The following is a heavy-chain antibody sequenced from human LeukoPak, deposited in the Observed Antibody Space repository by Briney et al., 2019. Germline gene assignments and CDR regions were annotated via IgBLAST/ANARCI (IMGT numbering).Heavy chain of an antibody. CDR2: ISSSGSTI. CDR3: AREREDTAAYDY. CDR1: GFTFSSYE. Sequence: GGSLRLSCAASGFTFSSYEMNWVRQAPGKGLEWVSYISSSGSTIYYADSVKGRFTISRDNAKNSLYLQMNSLRAEDTVVYYCAREREDTAAYDYWGQGTLVTVSS. J-gene: IGHJ4*02. V-gene: IGHV3-48*03. D-gene: IGHD5-18*01.